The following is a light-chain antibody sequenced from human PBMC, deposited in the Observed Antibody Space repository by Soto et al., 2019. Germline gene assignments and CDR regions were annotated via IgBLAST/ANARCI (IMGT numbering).Light chain of an antibody. CDR2: MVS. J-gene: IGKJ3*01. V-gene: IGKV2-30*01. CDR3: MQNVHWPPC. CDR1: QGLVYRDGNSY. Sequence: VVMTQSPVSLPVTLGQPASISCNSSQGLVYRDGNSYLNWFHQRPGQSPRRLLYMVSNRDSGVPDRFSGSGSGTDFTLKISRVEAEDVGVYYCMQNVHWPPCFAPGTTVDIK.